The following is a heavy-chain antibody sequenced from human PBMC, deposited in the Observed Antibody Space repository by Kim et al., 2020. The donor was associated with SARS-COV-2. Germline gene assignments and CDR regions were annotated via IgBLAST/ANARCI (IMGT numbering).Heavy chain of an antibody. CDR1: GFIFSTYG. CDR3: AKSVWPVDGTNAFDI. V-gene: IGHV3-48*02. D-gene: IGHD6-13*01. J-gene: IGHJ3*02. Sequence: GGSLRLSCAASGFIFSTYGMNWVRQAPGKGLEWVSYISSDSHMVYDADSVKGRFTISRDNAKNSLYLQMNSLRDEDTAVYYCAKSVWPVDGTNAFDIWGQGTMVTVSS. CDR2: ISSDSHMV.